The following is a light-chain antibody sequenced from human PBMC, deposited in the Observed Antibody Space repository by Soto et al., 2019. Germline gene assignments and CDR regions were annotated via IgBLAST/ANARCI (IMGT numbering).Light chain of an antibody. Sequence: QSVLTQPPSVSGAPGQRITISCTGGSSNIGTGYDVHWYQHIPGAAPKLLIFGNDNRPSGVPDRFSGSKSGTSASLAITGLQAEDEADYYCQSYDSSLNAVVFGGGTKLTVL. V-gene: IGLV1-40*01. CDR2: GND. CDR3: QSYDSSLNAVV. J-gene: IGLJ2*01. CDR1: SSNIGTGYD.